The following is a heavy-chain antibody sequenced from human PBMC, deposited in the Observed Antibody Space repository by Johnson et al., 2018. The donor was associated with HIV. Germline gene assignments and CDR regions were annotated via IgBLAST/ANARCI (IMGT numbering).Heavy chain of an antibody. CDR3: ARESLAYYNFWSGSRHDAFDI. CDR1: GFTFSSYT. V-gene: IGHV3-30*04. D-gene: IGHD3-3*01. CDR2: ISHDGRNE. J-gene: IGHJ3*02. Sequence: QVQLVESGGGVVQPGRSLRLSCAASGFTFSSYTVHWVRQSPGKGLEWVSLISHDGRNEYYADSVKGRFTVCRDTSKNNLYLQMSSLRAEDTAVYYCARESLAYYNFWSGSRHDAFDIWGLGTMVTVSS.